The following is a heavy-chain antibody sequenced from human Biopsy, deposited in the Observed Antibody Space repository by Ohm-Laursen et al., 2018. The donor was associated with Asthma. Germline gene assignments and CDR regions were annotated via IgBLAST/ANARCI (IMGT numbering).Heavy chain of an antibody. CDR3: AKDTEGRYDFWSGLSYNYYGMDV. D-gene: IGHD3-3*01. V-gene: IGHV3-30*18. CDR2: ISYDGSTK. Sequence: SLRLSCAASGFSFSEFVMHWVRQAPGKGLEWVAVISYDGSTKYYADSVKGRFTISRDNSRNTLYLQMNSLRAEDTAVYYCAKDTEGRYDFWSGLSYNYYGMDVWGQGTTVTVSS. CDR1: GFSFSEFV. J-gene: IGHJ6*02.